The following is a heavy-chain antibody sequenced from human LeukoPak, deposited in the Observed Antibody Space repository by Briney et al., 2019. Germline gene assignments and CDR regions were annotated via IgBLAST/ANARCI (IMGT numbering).Heavy chain of an antibody. J-gene: IGHJ3*02. CDR2: IIPIFGTA. CDR1: GGTFSSYA. Sequence: ASVKVSCKASGGTFSSYAISWVRQAPGQGLEWMGGIIPIFGTANYAQKFQGRVTITADESTSTAYMELSSLRSEDTAVYYCARGGPYSSSPQSAFDIWGQGTMVTVSS. V-gene: IGHV1-69*13. CDR3: ARGGPYSSSPQSAFDI. D-gene: IGHD6-6*01.